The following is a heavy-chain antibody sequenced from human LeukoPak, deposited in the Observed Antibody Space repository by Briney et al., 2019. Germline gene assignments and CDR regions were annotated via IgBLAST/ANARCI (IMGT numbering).Heavy chain of an antibody. Sequence: ASVKVSCKASGYTFSRHGISWVRQAPGQGLEWMGWVSGYNGNTDYAQKLQGRVTMTTDTSTSTAYMELRSLTSDDTAVYYCARGGGYGDYWGQGILVTVSS. J-gene: IGHJ4*02. CDR1: GYTFSRHG. CDR2: VSGYNGNT. D-gene: IGHD3-16*01. CDR3: ARGGGYGDY. V-gene: IGHV1-18*01.